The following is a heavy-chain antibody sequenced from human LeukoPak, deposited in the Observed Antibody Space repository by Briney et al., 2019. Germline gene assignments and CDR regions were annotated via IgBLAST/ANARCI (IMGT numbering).Heavy chain of an antibody. J-gene: IGHJ4*02. CDR3: TRVPQPLGYCSSTSCYDYYFDY. D-gene: IGHD2-2*01. CDR1: GFTFSNAW. V-gene: IGHV3-49*04. CDR2: IRSKAYGGTT. Sequence: PGGSLRLSCAASGFTFSNAWMNWVRQAPGKGLEWVGFIRSKAYGGTTEYAASVKGRFTISRDDSKSIAYLQMNSLKTEDTAVYYCTRVPQPLGYCSSTSCYDYYFDYWGQGTLVTVSS.